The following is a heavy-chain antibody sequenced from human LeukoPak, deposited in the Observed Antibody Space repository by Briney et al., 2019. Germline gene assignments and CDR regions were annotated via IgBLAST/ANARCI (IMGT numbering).Heavy chain of an antibody. CDR3: ARDLPPYSSSSGLLRY. V-gene: IGHV1-2*02. J-gene: IGHJ4*02. Sequence: ASLRVSCKPSGYTFTGYYMHCVRQAPGQGVERRGWINPNSGGTNYAQKFQGRVTMTRDTSISTAYMELSRLRSDDTAVYCCARDLPPYSSSSGLLRYWGQGTLVTVSS. CDR1: GYTFTGYY. CDR2: INPNSGGT. D-gene: IGHD6-6*01.